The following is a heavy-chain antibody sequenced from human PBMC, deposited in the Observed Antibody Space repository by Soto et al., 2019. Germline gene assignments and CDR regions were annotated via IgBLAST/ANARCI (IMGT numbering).Heavy chain of an antibody. CDR1: GYTFTSYG. Sequence: ASVKVSCKASGYTFTSYGISWVRQAPGQGLEWMGWISAYNGNTNYAQKLQGRVTVTTDTSTSTAYMELRSLRSDDTAVYYCARVSSLSGSTHMLDYWGQGTMVTVYS. CDR3: ARVSSLSGSTHMLDY. V-gene: IGHV1-18*01. J-gene: IGHJ4*02. CDR2: ISAYNGNT. D-gene: IGHD1-7*01.